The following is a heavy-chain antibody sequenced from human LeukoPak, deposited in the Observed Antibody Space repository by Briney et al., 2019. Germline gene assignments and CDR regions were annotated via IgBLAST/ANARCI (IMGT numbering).Heavy chain of an antibody. CDR1: GGPISSSSYY. J-gene: IGHJ5*02. Sequence: SETLSLTCTVSGGPISSSSYYWGWIRQPPGKGLEWIGSIYYSGSTYYNPSLKSRVTISVDTSKNQFSLKLSSVTAADTAVYYCARHPLNLVLPFDPWGQGTLVTVSS. CDR3: ARHPLNLVLPFDP. CDR2: IYYSGST. V-gene: IGHV4-39*01. D-gene: IGHD2-2*01.